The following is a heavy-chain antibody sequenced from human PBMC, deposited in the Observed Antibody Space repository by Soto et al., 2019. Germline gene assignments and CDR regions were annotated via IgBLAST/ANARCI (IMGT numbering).Heavy chain of an antibody. CDR2: IYYSGST. J-gene: IGHJ3*02. CDR1: GGSISSYY. V-gene: IGHV4-59*12. D-gene: IGHD4-17*01. Sequence: PSETLSLTCTVSGGSISSYYWSWIRQPPGKGLEWIGYIYYSGSTNYNPSLKSRVTISVDTSKNQFSLKLSSVTAADTAVYYCAREDYGGNSGYGDAFDIWGQGTMVTVSS. CDR3: AREDYGGNSGYGDAFDI.